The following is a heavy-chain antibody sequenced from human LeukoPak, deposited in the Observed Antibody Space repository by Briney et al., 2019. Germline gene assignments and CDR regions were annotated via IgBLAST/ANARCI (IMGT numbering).Heavy chain of an antibody. D-gene: IGHD6-13*01. CDR2: IKEDGSEE. CDR1: GFNFNTFW. Sequence: GGSLRLSCAASGFNFNTFWTTWVRQAPGKGLEWVANIKEDGSEEYYVDSVKGRFTISRDNAKNSLYLQMNSLRAEDTAVYYCARDLFSARYSSSSPKTDYWGQGTLVTVSS. J-gene: IGHJ4*02. V-gene: IGHV3-7*01. CDR3: ARDLFSARYSSSSPKTDY.